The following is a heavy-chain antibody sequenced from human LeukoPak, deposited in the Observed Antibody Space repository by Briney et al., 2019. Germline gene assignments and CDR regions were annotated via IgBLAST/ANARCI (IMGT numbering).Heavy chain of an antibody. D-gene: IGHD3-10*01. CDR2: INHSGST. CDR3: ARGRVVRGVIITRGWFDP. V-gene: IGHV4-34*01. J-gene: IGHJ5*02. Sequence: PSETLSLTCAVYGGSFSGYYWSWIRQPPGKGLEWIGEINHSGSTNYNPSLKSRVTISVDTSKNQFSPKLSSVTAADTAVYYCARGRVVRGVIITRGWFDPWGQGTLVTVSS. CDR1: GGSFSGYY.